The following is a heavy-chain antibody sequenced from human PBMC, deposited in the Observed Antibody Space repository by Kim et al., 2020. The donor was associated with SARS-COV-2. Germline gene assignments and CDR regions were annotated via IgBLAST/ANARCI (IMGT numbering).Heavy chain of an antibody. D-gene: IGHD3-3*01. CDR2: ISYDGSNK. Sequence: GGSLRLSCAASGFTFSSYAMHWVRQAPGKGLEWVAVISYDGSNKYYADSVKGRFTISRDNSKNTLYLQMNSLRAEDTAVYYCARDMYDFWSGYYIAVGYWGQGTLVTVSS. J-gene: IGHJ4*02. CDR3: ARDMYDFWSGYYIAVGY. V-gene: IGHV3-30-3*01. CDR1: GFTFSSYA.